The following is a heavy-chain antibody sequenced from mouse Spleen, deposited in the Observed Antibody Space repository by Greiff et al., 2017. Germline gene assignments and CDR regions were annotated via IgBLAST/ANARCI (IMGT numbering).Heavy chain of an antibody. CDR1: GYSITSGYY. CDR2: ISYDGSN. J-gene: IGHJ4*01. Sequence: EVQLQQSGPGLVKPSQSLSLTCSVTGYSITSGYYWNWIRQFPGNKLEWMGYISYDGSNNYNPSLKNRISITRDTSKNQFLLKLNSVTTEDTATYYCAKEGVPEYAMDYWGQGTSVTVSS. V-gene: IGHV3-6*01. CDR3: AKEGVPEYAMDY.